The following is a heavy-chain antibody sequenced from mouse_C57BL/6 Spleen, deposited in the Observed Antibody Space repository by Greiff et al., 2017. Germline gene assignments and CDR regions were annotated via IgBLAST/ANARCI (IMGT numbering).Heavy chain of an antibody. J-gene: IGHJ2*01. D-gene: IGHD3-1*01. Sequence: VKLQESGAELVKPGASVKISCKASGYAFSSYWMNWVKQRPGKGLEWIGQIYPGDGDTNYNGKFKGKATLTADKSSSTAYMQLSSLTSEDSAVYFCARGEGLYYFDYWGQGTTLTVSS. CDR3: ARGEGLYYFDY. V-gene: IGHV1-80*01. CDR1: GYAFSSYW. CDR2: IYPGDGDT.